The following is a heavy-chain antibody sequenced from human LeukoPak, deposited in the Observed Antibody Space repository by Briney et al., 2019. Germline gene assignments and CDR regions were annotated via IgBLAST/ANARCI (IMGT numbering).Heavy chain of an antibody. CDR3: ARGLCESCGHTLSL. V-gene: IGHV3-74*03. J-gene: IGHJ4*02. D-gene: IGHD3-22*01. Sequence: RGSLRLSCAASGFTLCRYWMHWVCRVPGEGLEWVSRINCDGSSIKQADSVKGRFTVSRDNAKNTLYLQMDSLRAEDTAVYHCARGLCESCGHTLSLWGQGTLVTVSS. CDR1: GFTLCRYW. CDR2: INCDGSSI.